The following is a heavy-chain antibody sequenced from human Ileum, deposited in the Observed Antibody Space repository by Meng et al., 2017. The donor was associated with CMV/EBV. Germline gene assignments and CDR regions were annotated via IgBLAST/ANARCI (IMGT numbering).Heavy chain of an antibody. CDR2: ISYDGSNK. Sequence: LRLSCAASGSTFRRYALPWVRQAPGKGLEWVAVISYDGSNKYYADSVKGRFTISRDNSKNTLYLQMNSLRAEDTAVYYCARGLWWLDYWGQGTLVTVSS. CDR1: GSTFRRYA. J-gene: IGHJ4*02. D-gene: IGHD4/OR15-4a*01. CDR3: ARGLWWLDY. V-gene: IGHV3-30*04.